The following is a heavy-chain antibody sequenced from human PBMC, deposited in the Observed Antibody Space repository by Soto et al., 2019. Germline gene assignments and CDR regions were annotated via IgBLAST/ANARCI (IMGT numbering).Heavy chain of an antibody. CDR1: GGSISSGGYY. Sequence: QVQLQESGPGLVKPSQTLSLTCTVSGGSISSGGYYWSWIRQHPGKGLEWIGYIYYSGSTYYNPSLKRRVTISVDTAKNQFSLKLSSVNAADTAGYYCARDVKSGQQPAGWFDPWGQGTLVTVSS. J-gene: IGHJ5*02. CDR3: ARDVKSGQQPAGWFDP. V-gene: IGHV4-31*03. D-gene: IGHD6-13*01. CDR2: IYYSGST.